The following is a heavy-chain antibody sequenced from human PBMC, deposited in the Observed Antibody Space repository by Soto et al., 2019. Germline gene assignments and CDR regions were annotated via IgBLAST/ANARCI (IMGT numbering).Heavy chain of an antibody. CDR2: IYTTGST. CDR3: AREGGYFDSSGSGVYHYHGVDV. D-gene: IGHD3-22*01. Sequence: SETLSPTCPGSGGSLSTYFWSWIRQPAGGGLEWIGSIYTTGSTNYNPSLKSRVTMSLDTSRNQYSLKLSSVTAADTAVYFCAREGGYFDSSGSGVYHYHGVDVWGQGTTVTVSS. CDR1: GGSLSTYF. J-gene: IGHJ6*02. V-gene: IGHV4-4*07.